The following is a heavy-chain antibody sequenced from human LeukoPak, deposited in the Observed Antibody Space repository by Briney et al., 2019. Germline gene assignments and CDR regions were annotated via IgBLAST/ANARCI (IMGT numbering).Heavy chain of an antibody. CDR3: ASPAIAGQNWFDP. CDR2: ISSSSSYI. D-gene: IGHD6-13*01. CDR1: GFTFSSYS. Sequence: PGGSLRLSCAASGFTFSSYSMNWVRQAPGKGLEWVSSISSSSSYIYYADSVKGRFTISRDNAKNSLYPQMNSLRAEDTAVYYCASPAIAGQNWFDPWGQGTLVTVSS. J-gene: IGHJ5*02. V-gene: IGHV3-21*01.